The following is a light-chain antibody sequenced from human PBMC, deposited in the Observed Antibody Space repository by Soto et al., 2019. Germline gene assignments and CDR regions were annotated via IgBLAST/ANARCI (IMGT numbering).Light chain of an antibody. J-gene: IGLJ1*01. CDR3: SSYTNINTRAGV. CDR2: EVT. CDR1: SGDIGSYNR. V-gene: IGLV2-14*01. Sequence: QSALTQPASVSGSPGQSITISCTGTSGDIGSYNRVSWYQQHPAKAPKLIIYEVTARPSGVSNRFSGSKSGNTASRTSSGLQGEDEAEYYCSSYTNINTRAGVFGTGTKLTVL.